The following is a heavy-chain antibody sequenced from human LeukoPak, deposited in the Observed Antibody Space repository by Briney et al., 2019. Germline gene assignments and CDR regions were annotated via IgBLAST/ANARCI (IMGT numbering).Heavy chain of an antibody. J-gene: IGHJ4*02. V-gene: IGHV3-48*04. Sequence: QSGGSLRLSCAASGFTFSSYSMYWVRQAPGKGLEWFSYISSIISTTYYADSVKGRSTISRDNAKNSLYLQMNNLRVEDTAVYYCARGSYGDYVDDFWGQGTLVTVSS. CDR2: ISSIISTT. CDR1: GFTFSSYS. CDR3: ARGSYGDYVDDF. D-gene: IGHD4-17*01.